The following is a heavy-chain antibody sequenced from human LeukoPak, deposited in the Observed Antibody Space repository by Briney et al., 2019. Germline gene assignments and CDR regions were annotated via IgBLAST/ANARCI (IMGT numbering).Heavy chain of an antibody. CDR1: GGSISSYY. D-gene: IGHD1-26*01. V-gene: IGHV4-59*08. CDR3: ARPWDSGSYGDGAFDI. Sequence: SETLSLTCTVSGGSISSYYWSWIRQPPGKGLEWIGYIYYSGSTNYNPSLKSRVTISVDTSKNQFSLKLSSVTAADTAVYYCARPWDSGSYGDGAFDIWGQGTMVTVSS. J-gene: IGHJ3*02. CDR2: IYYSGST.